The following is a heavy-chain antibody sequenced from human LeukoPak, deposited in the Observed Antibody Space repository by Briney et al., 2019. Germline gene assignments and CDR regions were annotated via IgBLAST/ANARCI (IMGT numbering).Heavy chain of an antibody. CDR2: IYYSGST. D-gene: IGHD2-2*01. J-gene: IGHJ6*02. V-gene: IGHV4-30-4*01. Sequence: SQTLSLTCTVSGGSISSGDYYWSWIRQPPGTGLEWLGYIYYSGSTYYNPSLKSRVTISVDTSKNQFSLKLSSVTAADTAVYYCARDIVVVPAASRDYYYYYGMDVWGQGTTVTVSS. CDR3: ARDIVVVPAASRDYYYYYGMDV. CDR1: GGSISSGDYY.